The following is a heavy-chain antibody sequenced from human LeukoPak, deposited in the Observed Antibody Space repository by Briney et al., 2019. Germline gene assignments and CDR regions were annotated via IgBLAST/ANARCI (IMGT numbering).Heavy chain of an antibody. CDR2: ISAYNGNT. CDR1: GYTFTSYG. V-gene: IGHV1-18*01. D-gene: IGHD4-23*01. J-gene: IGHJ6*03. CDR3: ARRSNGGYYYYYMDV. Sequence: GASVKVPCKASGYTFTSYGISWVRQAPGQGLEWMGWISAYNGNTNYAQKLQGRVTMTTDTSTSTAYMELRSLRSDDTAAYYCARRSNGGYYYYYMDVWGKGTTVTVSS.